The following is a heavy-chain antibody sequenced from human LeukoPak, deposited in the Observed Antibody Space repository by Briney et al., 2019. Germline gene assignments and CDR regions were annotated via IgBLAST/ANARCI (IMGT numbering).Heavy chain of an antibody. V-gene: IGHV3-74*01. J-gene: IGHJ6*02. CDR1: GFTFSNFW. D-gene: IGHD5-24*01. CDR2: INSDGSDT. Sequence: GGSLRLSCAASGFTFSNFWMHWVRQAPGKGLVWVSRINSDGSDTSYADSVKGRLTISRDNAKNTPYLQMNSLRAEDTAVYYCAKEKRRWRWYGMAVWGQGTTVTVSS. CDR3: AKEKRRWRWYGMAV.